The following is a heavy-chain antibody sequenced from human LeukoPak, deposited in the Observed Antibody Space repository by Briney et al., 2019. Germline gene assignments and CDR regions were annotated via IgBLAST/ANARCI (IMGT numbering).Heavy chain of an antibody. CDR1: GFTFNIYG. CDR2: ISSSGSSS. CDR3: AKEVWYSSSWYSDY. Sequence: GGSLRLSCVASGFTFNIYGMSWVRQAPGKGPEWVSSISSSGSSSFYADSVKDRFAISRDNSKSTLYVQMNSLRAEDTAVYYCAKEVWYSSSWYSDYWGQGTLVTVSS. J-gene: IGHJ4*02. V-gene: IGHV3-23*01. D-gene: IGHD6-13*01.